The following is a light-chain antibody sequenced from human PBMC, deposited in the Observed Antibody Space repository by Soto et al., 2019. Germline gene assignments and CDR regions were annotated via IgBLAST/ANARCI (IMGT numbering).Light chain of an antibody. J-gene: IGKJ1*01. V-gene: IGKV3-20*01. CDR3: QHYGSSRT. CDR2: DAS. CDR1: QSVSSS. Sequence: DIVLTQSPGTLSLSPGERATLSCRASQSVSSSLAWYQQRPGQAPRLLIYDASSRATGIPDRFSGSGSGTDFTLTISRLEPEDFAVYYCQHYGSSRTFGQGTKV.